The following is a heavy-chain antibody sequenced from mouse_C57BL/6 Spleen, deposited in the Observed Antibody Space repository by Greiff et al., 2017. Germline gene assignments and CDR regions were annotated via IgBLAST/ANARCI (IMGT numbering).Heavy chain of an antibody. Sequence: VQLQQPGAELVRPGTSVKLSCKASGYTFTSYWMHWVKQRPGQGLEWIGVIDPSDSYTNYNQKFKGKATLTVDTSSGTAYMQLSSLTSEDSAVYYCARGGYSNYYFDYWGQGTTLTVSS. CDR3: ARGGYSNYYFDY. D-gene: IGHD2-5*01. CDR2: IDPSDSYT. J-gene: IGHJ2*01. V-gene: IGHV1-59*01. CDR1: GYTFTSYW.